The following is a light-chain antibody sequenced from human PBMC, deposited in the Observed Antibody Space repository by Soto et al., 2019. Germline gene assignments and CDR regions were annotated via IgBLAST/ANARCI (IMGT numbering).Light chain of an antibody. CDR3: QQYGNSPRT. CDR1: QSVRSSY. Sequence: VLTPSPGTLSLSPGESATLSCRASQSVRSSYVAWYQQKPGQGPRLLIYGASSRATGIPDRFSGSGSGTDFTLTISRLEPEDFAMYYCQQYGNSPRTFGQGTKVDIK. CDR2: GAS. V-gene: IGKV3-20*01. J-gene: IGKJ1*01.